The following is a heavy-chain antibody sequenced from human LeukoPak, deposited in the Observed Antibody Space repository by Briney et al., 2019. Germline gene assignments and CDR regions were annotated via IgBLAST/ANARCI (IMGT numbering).Heavy chain of an antibody. J-gene: IGHJ4*02. CDR2: ISSSSSYT. CDR3: AKVGLGGAYYDY. V-gene: IGHV3-11*05. D-gene: IGHD1-26*01. Sequence: KPGGSLRLSCAASGFTFSDYYMSWIRQAPGKGLGWVSYISSSSSYTNYADSVKGRFTISRDNAKNTLYLQMNSLRAEDTAVYYCAKVGLGGAYYDYWGQGTLVTVSS. CDR1: GFTFSDYY.